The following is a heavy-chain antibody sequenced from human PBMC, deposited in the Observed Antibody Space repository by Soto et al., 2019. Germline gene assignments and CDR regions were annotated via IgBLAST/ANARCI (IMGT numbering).Heavy chain of an antibody. Sequence: QVQLVESGGGVVQPGRSLRLSCAASGFTFSSYGMHWARQAPGKGLEWVAVISYDGSNKYYADSVKGRFTISRDNSKNTLYLQMNSLRAEDTAVYYCAKDLDTAMVSPDYWGQGTLVTVSS. CDR3: AKDLDTAMVSPDY. CDR2: ISYDGSNK. CDR1: GFTFSSYG. J-gene: IGHJ4*02. V-gene: IGHV3-30*18. D-gene: IGHD5-18*01.